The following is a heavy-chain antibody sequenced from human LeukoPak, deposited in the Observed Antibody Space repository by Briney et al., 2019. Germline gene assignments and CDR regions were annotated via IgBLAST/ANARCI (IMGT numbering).Heavy chain of an antibody. V-gene: IGHV3-66*04. CDR3: ASQQYYYYYGMDV. Sequence: PGGSLRLSCAASGFTVSSNYMSWVRQAPGKGLEWVSVIYSGGSTYYADSVKGRFTISRDNSKNTLYLQMNSPRAEDTAVYYCASQQYYYYYGMDVWGQGTTVTVSS. CDR2: IYSGGST. CDR1: GFTVSSNY. J-gene: IGHJ6*02.